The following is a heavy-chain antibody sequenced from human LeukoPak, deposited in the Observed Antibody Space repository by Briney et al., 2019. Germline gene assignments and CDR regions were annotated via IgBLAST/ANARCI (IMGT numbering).Heavy chain of an antibody. CDR1: GIAVSGNY. CDR3: AIAQTWDGLFES. J-gene: IGHJ4*02. V-gene: IGHV3-53*01. D-gene: IGHD1-26*01. CDR2: ISINTNT. Sequence: GGSLTLSCAASGIAVSGNYVSWVRQTPGKGLEWVSFISINTNTFYADSVRGRFTISRDTSKNTLLLQMNSLRDEDSAIYYCAIAQTWDGLFESWGQGTLVTVSS.